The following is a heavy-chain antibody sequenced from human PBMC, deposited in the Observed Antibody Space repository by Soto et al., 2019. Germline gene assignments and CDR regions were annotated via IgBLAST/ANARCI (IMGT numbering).Heavy chain of an antibody. Sequence: PSETLSLTCTVSGGSISSYYWSWIRQPPGKGLEWIGYIYYSGSTNYNPSLKSRVTISVDTSKNQFSLKLSSVTAADTAVYYCARSGAAGHDAFDIWGQGTMVTVSS. D-gene: IGHD6-13*01. CDR3: ARSGAAGHDAFDI. CDR2: IYYSGST. J-gene: IGHJ3*02. CDR1: GGSISSYY. V-gene: IGHV4-59*01.